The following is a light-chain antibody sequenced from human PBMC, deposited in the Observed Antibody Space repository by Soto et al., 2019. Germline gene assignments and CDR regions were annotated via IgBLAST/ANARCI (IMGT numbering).Light chain of an antibody. CDR2: TSN. CDR3: AAWDDSLSRLV. Sequence: QSDLTQPPSASGTPGQRVTISCSGSSSNIGSNYVYWYQQFPGTAPKLLMYTSNKRPSGVPDRFSGSKSGTSAALAISGLRSEDEANYYCAAWDDSLSRLVFGGGTKLTVL. J-gene: IGLJ3*02. CDR1: SSNIGSNY. V-gene: IGLV1-47*01.